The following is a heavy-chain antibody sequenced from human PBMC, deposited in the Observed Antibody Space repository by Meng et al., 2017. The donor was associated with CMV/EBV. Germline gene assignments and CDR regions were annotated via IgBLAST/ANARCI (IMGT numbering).Heavy chain of an antibody. D-gene: IGHD5-18*01. J-gene: IGHJ4*02. CDR2: ISAYNGNT. CDR3: ARDGYSYGYLASNTDY. V-gene: IGHV1-18*01. CDR1: GYTFTSYG. Sequence: ASVKVSCKASGYTFTSYGISWVRPAPGQGLEWMGWISAYNGNTNYAQKLQGRVTMTTDTSTSTAYMELRSLRSDDTAVYYCARDGYSYGYLASNTDYWGQGTLVTVSS.